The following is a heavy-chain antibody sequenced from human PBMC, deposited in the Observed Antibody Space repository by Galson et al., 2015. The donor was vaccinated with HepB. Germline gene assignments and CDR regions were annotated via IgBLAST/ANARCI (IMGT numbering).Heavy chain of an antibody. J-gene: IGHJ4*02. CDR3: SRSGGSYLTLDY. V-gene: IGHV3-53*01. CDR2: INGAGTT. CDR1: GFTVSSSY. D-gene: IGHD3-10*01. Sequence: SLRLSCAVSGFTVSSSYMNWVRQAPGKGLEWVSLINGAGTTYYADSVKGRFYISRDDSRNTVDLQMNSLRAEDTAVYYCSRSGGSYLTLDYWGQGALVTVSS.